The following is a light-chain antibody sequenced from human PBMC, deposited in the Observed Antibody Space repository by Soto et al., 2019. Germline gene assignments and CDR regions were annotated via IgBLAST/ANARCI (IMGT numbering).Light chain of an antibody. CDR1: SSDVGSYNL. Sequence: QSALTQPASVSGSPGQSITISCTGTSSDVGSYNLVSWYQQHPGKAPKLMIHEGSKRPSGVSNRFSGSKSGNTASLTISGLQAEDEADYYCCSYGGSSTPYVFGTGTKVTVL. J-gene: IGLJ1*01. V-gene: IGLV2-23*01. CDR2: EGS. CDR3: CSYGGSSTPYV.